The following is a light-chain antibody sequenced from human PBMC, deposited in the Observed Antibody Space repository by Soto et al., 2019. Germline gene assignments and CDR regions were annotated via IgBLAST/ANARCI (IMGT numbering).Light chain of an antibody. V-gene: IGKV1-39*01. CDR1: QSITNY. J-gene: IGKJ1*01. CDR2: AAS. CDR3: QQSYSTPWT. Sequence: DIQMTQSPSALSASVGDRVTITCRASQSITNYLNWYQHKPGQAPNLLIYAASTLQAGVPSRFRGSGSGTDFTLTIGSLQPEDFATYYCQQSYSTPWTFGQGTKVDIK.